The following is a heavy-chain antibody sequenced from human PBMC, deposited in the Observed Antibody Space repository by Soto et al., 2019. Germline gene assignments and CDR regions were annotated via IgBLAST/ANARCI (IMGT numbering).Heavy chain of an antibody. CDR1: GFTFSSYW. D-gene: IGHD3-3*01. J-gene: IGHJ6*03. V-gene: IGHV3-7*01. CDR2: IKHDGSEK. Sequence: EVQLVESGGGLVQPGGSLRLSCAASGFTFSSYWMSWVRQAPGKGLEWVANIKHDGSEKYYVDSVKGRFTISRDNAKNSLYLQMNSLRGEDTAVYYCARAYYDFWSGSARKEDYYDYYIDVWGKGTTVTVSS. CDR3: ARAYYDFWSGSARKEDYYDYYIDV.